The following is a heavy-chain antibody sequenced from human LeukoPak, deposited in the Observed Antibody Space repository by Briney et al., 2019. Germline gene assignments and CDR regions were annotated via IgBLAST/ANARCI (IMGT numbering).Heavy chain of an antibody. V-gene: IGHV3-66*01. D-gene: IGHD4-17*01. CDR2: IYSGGST. CDR1: GFTVSSNY. CDR3: AREGGYGAIDAFDI. Sequence: GGSLRLSCAASGFTVSSNYMSWVRQAPGKGLEWVSVIYSGGSTYYADSVKGRFTISRDNSKNTLYLQMNSLRAEDTAVYYCAREGGYGAIDAFDIWGQGTMVTVSS. J-gene: IGHJ3*02.